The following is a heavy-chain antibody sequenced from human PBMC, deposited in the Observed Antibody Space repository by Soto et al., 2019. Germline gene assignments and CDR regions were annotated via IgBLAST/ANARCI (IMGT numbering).Heavy chain of an antibody. J-gene: IGHJ6*02. CDR2: INPKFGDT. V-gene: IGHV1-2*02. CDR1: GYTFTAYY. CDR3: ARNMDYYYGPGSGNGHGF. D-gene: IGHD3-10*01. Sequence: QVQLVQSGAEVKEPGDSVRVSCEASGYTFTAYYIHWVRQAPGQGLEWMGWINPKFGDTAYAQDFQGRVSMTRDMSISTVYMELSRLTSDGPAIYYCARNMDYYYGPGSGNGHGFWGQGTTVTVFS.